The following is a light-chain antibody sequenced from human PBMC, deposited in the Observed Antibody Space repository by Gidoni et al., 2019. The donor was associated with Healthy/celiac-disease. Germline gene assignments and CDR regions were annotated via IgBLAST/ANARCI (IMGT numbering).Light chain of an antibody. J-gene: IGKJ2*01. V-gene: IGKV1-33*01. CDR1: QDISNY. Sequence: DIQMTQSPSSLSASVGDRVTITCQASQDISNYLNWYQQKPGKAPKLLIYDESNLETGVPSRFSGSGSGTDFTFTISSLQPEDIATYYCQQYDNLPGTFGQGTKLEIK. CDR3: QQYDNLPGT. CDR2: DES.